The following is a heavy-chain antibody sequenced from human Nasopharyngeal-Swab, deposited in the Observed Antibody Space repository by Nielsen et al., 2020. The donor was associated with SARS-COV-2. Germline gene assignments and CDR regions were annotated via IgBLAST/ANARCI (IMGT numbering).Heavy chain of an antibody. J-gene: IGHJ4*02. D-gene: IGHD5-18*01. CDR1: GFTFSSYA. CDR3: AKPETGIQLWSTEPLGY. Sequence: GESLKISCAASGFTFSSYAMSWVRQAPGKGLEWVSAISGSGGSTYYADSVKGRFTISRDNSKNTLYLQMNSLRAEDTAVYYCAKPETGIQLWSTEPLGYWGQGTLVTVSS. V-gene: IGHV3-23*01. CDR2: ISGSGGST.